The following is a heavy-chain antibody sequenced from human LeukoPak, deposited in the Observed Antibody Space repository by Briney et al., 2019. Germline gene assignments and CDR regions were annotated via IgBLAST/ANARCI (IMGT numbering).Heavy chain of an antibody. D-gene: IGHD3-22*01. CDR1: GGSISSSSYY. Sequence: PSETLSLTCTVSGGSISSSSYYWGWIRQPPGKGLEWIGSIYYSGSTYYNPSLKSRVTISVDTSTNQFSLKLSSVTAADTAVYYCASNYYDSSGYRDWGQGTLVTVSS. CDR2: IYYSGST. CDR3: ASNYYDSSGYRD. J-gene: IGHJ4*02. V-gene: IGHV4-39*07.